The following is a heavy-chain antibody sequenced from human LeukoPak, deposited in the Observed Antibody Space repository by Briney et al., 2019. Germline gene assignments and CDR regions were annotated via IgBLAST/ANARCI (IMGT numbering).Heavy chain of an antibody. D-gene: IGHD2-2*01. CDR2: IWYDGSNK. V-gene: IGHV3-33*01. Sequence: PGGSLRLSCAASGFTFSSYGMHWVRQAPGKGLEWVAVIWYDGSNKYYADSVKGRFTISRDNSKNTLYLQMNSLRAEDTAVYYCAREDIVVVPAAMLYYYYGMDVWGQGTTVTVSS. CDR3: AREDIVVVPAAMLYYYYGMDV. CDR1: GFTFSSYG. J-gene: IGHJ6*02.